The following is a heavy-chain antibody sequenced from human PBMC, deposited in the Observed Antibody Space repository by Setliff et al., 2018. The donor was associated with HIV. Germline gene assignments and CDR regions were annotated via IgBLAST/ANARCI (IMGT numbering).Heavy chain of an antibody. V-gene: IGHV3-23*01. CDR3: ASARIPTGGTSTSLDY. Sequence: GGSLRLSCAASGFSFDNYGMTWVRQAPGKGLEWVSGIRDSGVSVYYADSVMGRFTISRDNSKSTLYLQMNSLRVEDTAVYYCASARIPTGGTSTSLDYWGQGALVTVSS. J-gene: IGHJ4*02. D-gene: IGHD1-1*01. CDR2: IRDSGVSV. CDR1: GFSFDNYG.